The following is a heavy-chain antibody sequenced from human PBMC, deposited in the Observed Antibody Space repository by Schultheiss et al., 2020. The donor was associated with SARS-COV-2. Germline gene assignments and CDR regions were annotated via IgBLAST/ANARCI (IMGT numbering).Heavy chain of an antibody. D-gene: IGHD3-3*01. Sequence: SETLSLTCTVSGGSISSGGYYWSWIRQHPGKGLEWIGYIYYSGSTYYNPSLKSRVTISVDTSKNQFSLKLSSVTAADTAVYYCARDTATIFGVVMGGWFDPWGQGTLVTVSS. CDR1: GGSISSGGYY. J-gene: IGHJ5*02. CDR3: ARDTATIFGVVMGGWFDP. CDR2: IYYSGST. V-gene: IGHV4-31*03.